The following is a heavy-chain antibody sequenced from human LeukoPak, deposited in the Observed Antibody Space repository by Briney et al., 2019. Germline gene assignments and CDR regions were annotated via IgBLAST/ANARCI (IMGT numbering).Heavy chain of an antibody. D-gene: IGHD3-10*01. CDR3: ARDGYETYYYGSGSYSNWFDP. Sequence: SSVKVSCEASGGTFGSYTISWVRQAPGQGLEWMGRIIPILGIANYAQKFQGRVTITADKSTSTAYMELSSLRSEDTAVYYCARDGYETYYYGSGSYSNWFDPWGQGTLVTVSS. CDR1: GGTFGSYT. J-gene: IGHJ5*02. CDR2: IIPILGIA. V-gene: IGHV1-69*04.